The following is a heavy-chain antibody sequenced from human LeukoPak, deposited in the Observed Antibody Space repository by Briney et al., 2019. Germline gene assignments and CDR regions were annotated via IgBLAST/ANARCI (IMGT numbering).Heavy chain of an antibody. V-gene: IGHV4-59*01. J-gene: IGHJ5*02. CDR3: ASGGYCGTTSCYPKWFDP. Sequence: SETLSLTCTVSGGSITSYYWSWIRQPPGKGLEWIGYIYNSGNTNYNPSLKSRVTISLDTSKNKFSLKLTSVTAADTAIYYCASGGYCGTTSCYPKWFDPWGQGTLVTVSS. CDR2: IYNSGNT. D-gene: IGHD2-2*01. CDR1: GGSITSYY.